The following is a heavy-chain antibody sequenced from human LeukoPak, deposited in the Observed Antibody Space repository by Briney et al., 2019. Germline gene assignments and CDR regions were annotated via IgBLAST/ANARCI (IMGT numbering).Heavy chain of an antibody. CDR2: LSSDGRNK. Sequence: PGGSLRLSCAASGFTFSSYAMHWVRQAPGKGLEWAAALSSDGRNKFYADSVKGRFTISRDNSKNTLYLEMSSLRAEDTAIYYYATSRYYYDSSGFLVDYWGQGTLVTVSS. CDR3: ATSRYYYDSSGFLVDY. CDR1: GFTFSSYA. J-gene: IGHJ4*02. V-gene: IGHV3-30*04. D-gene: IGHD3-22*01.